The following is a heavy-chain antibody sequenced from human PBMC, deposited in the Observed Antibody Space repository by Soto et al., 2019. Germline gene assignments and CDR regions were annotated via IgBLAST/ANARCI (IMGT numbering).Heavy chain of an antibody. J-gene: IGHJ5*02. Sequence: PSESLSLTCTVSGAALSGGGYFYTRVRPPPGKGLEWLGYIYYSGGTNYNPSLKSRVTISLDKYKSQFSLRLISVTAADTAVYYCTREQSDDNYFDPWGQGTLVTVSS. D-gene: IGHD6-19*01. CDR1: GAALSGGGYF. CDR2: IYYSGGT. V-gene: IGHV4-61*08. CDR3: TREQSDDNYFDP.